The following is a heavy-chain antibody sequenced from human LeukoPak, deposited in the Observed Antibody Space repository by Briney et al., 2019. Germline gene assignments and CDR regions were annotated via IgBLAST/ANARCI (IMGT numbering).Heavy chain of an antibody. CDR3: TTEDRPSYYYDSSGYYDY. CDR2: IKSKTDGGTT. Sequence: GGSLRLSCAASGFTFSNAWMSWVRQAPGNGLEWVGRIKSKTDGGTTDYAAPVKGRFTISRDDSKNTLYLQMNSLKTEDTAVYYCTTEDRPSYYYDSSGYYDYWGQGTLVTVSS. V-gene: IGHV3-15*01. J-gene: IGHJ4*02. CDR1: GFTFSNAW. D-gene: IGHD3-22*01.